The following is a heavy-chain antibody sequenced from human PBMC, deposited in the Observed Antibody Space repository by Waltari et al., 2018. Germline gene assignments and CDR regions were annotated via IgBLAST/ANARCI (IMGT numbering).Heavy chain of an antibody. D-gene: IGHD3-16*01. CDR1: GYTFTGYY. V-gene: IGHV1-2*06. CDR2: INPNRGGT. J-gene: IGHJ2*01. Sequence: QVQLVQSGAEVKKPGASVKVSCKASGYTFTGYYMHWVRQAPGQGLEWMGRINPNRGGTNYAQKFRGRVTMTRDTSISTAYMELSRLRSDDTAVYYCARGSRGWYFDLWGRGTLVTVSS. CDR3: ARGSRGWYFDL.